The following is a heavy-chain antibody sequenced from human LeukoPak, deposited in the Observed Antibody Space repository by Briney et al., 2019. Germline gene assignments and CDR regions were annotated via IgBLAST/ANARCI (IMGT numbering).Heavy chain of an antibody. J-gene: IGHJ6*03. CDR3: TTVPPVSGWSYYYYYYMDV. D-gene: IGHD6-19*01. Sequence: PGGSLRLSCAASGFTVSSNYMSWVRQAPGKGLEWVGRIKSKTDGGTTDYAAPVKGRFTISRDDSKNTLYLQMNSLKTEDTAVYYCTTVPPVSGWSYYYYYYMDVWGKGTTVTVSS. CDR1: GFTVSSNY. V-gene: IGHV3-15*01. CDR2: IKSKTDGGTT.